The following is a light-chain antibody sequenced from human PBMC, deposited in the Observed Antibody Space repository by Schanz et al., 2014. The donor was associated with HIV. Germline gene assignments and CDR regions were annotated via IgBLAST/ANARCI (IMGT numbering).Light chain of an antibody. CDR1: ISDIDFYYY. V-gene: IGLV2-14*03. CDR2: DGS. CDR3: ISYTSGTVL. Sequence: QSVLTQPASVSGSPGQSITISCSGPISDIDFYYYVSWFQQHPGKAPQLMIFDGSDRPSGVSNRFSGAKSGTTTSLTISEVQPEDEEDYYCISYTSGTVLFGGGTKLTVL. J-gene: IGLJ2*01.